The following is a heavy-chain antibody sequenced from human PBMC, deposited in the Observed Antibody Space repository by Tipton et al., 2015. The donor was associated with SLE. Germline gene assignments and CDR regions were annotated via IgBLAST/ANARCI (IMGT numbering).Heavy chain of an antibody. CDR3: AREPVYYYYYMDV. CDR2: IYYSGST. J-gene: IGHJ6*03. Sequence: TLSLTCTVYGGSIRSYYWSWIRQPTGKGLEWIGYIYYSGSTNYNPSLKSRITISLDTSKNQFSLKLSSVTAADTAVYYCAREPVYYYYYMDVWGKGTTVTVSS. V-gene: IGHV4-59*12. CDR1: GGSIRSYY.